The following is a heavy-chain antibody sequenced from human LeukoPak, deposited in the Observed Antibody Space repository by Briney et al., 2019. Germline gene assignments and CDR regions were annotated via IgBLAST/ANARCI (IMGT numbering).Heavy chain of an antibody. J-gene: IGHJ2*01. Sequence: GRSLRLSCAASGFTFSSYGMHWVRQAPGKGLEWVAVISYDGSNKYHADSVKGRFSISRDNSKNTLYLQMNTLRGEDTAVYYCARDTGWYFDLWGRGTLVTVSS. CDR3: ARDTGWYFDL. D-gene: IGHD5-18*01. V-gene: IGHV3-30*03. CDR1: GFTFSSYG. CDR2: ISYDGSNK.